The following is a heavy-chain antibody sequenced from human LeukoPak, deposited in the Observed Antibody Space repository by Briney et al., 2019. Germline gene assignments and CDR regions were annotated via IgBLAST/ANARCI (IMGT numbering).Heavy chain of an antibody. D-gene: IGHD3-3*01. CDR1: GFSFSIYW. CDR2: IQSDGRKT. J-gene: IGHJ4*02. CDR3: ANDFWSAPQDY. Sequence: GGSLRLSCEASGFSFSIYWMSWVRQAPGKGLEWVAFIQSDGRKTWYADSVKGRFSISGDVSKNTMYLQMNNLRAEDTAVYYCANDFWSAPQDYWGQGTLVAVS. V-gene: IGHV3-30*02.